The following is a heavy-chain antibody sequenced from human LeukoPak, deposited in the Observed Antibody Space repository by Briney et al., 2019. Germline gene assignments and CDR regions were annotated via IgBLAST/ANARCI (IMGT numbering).Heavy chain of an antibody. CDR2: IKEDGSEK. J-gene: IGHJ4*02. V-gene: IGHV3-7*01. D-gene: IGHD3-22*01. CDR3: ARDSSGYQ. CDR1: GFTFSTYW. Sequence: PGGSLRLSCAASGFTFSTYWMSWVPQAPGKGLEWVANIKEDGSEKYYGDSVKGRFTISRDNAKNSLYLQMNSLRAEDTAVYYCARDSSGYQWGQGTLVIVSS.